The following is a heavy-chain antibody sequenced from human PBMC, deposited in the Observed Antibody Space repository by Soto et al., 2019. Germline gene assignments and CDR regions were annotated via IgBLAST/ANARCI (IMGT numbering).Heavy chain of an antibody. CDR1: GGSISSDY. V-gene: IGHV4-59*01. J-gene: IGHJ5*02. CDR3: TKWSVDSNWFGP. D-gene: IGHD2-15*01. Sequence: PSETLSLTCTVSGGSISSDYWSWIRQSPGKGLQWIGYTYYIGNTNYNPSLESRVTISLDRSKNQFSLKMTSVTAADTAVYYCTKWSVDSNWFGPWGQGSLVTVSS. CDR2: TYYIGNT.